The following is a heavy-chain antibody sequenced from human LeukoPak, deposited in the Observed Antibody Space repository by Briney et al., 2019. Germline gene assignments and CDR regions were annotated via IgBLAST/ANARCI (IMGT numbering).Heavy chain of an antibody. D-gene: IGHD3-10*01. Sequence: GGSLRLSCAASGFTFSSYAMHWVRQAPGKGLEWVAVISYDGSNKYYADSVKGRFTISRDNSKNTLYLQMNSLRAEDTAVYYWARQGHEIVAGTYPMGRYFDYGGQGPLATV. CDR2: ISYDGSNK. J-gene: IGHJ4*02. CDR1: GFTFSSYA. V-gene: IGHV3-30-3*01. CDR3: ARQGHEIVAGTYPMGRYFDY.